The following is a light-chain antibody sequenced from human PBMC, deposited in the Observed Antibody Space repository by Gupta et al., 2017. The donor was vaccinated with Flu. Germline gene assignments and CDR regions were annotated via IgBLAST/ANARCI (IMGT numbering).Light chain of an antibody. CDR1: QSINSW. J-gene: IGKJ1*01. V-gene: IGKV1-5*03. CDR3: QQYNTYWT. CDR2: RAG. Sequence: DIQMTQSPSTLPASVGDRVTITCRASQSINSWLAWYQQKPGKAPKLLMYRAGRLITGVPSRFSGSGSGTEFTLTIHSLQPDDFATYYCQQYNTYWTFGQGTKVEVK.